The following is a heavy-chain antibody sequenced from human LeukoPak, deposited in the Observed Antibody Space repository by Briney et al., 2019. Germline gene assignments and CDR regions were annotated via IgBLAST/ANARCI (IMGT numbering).Heavy chain of an antibody. CDR1: GFTFSSYG. CDR3: AKNRDRGVPTYYYDSSGSSHFDL. V-gene: IGHV3-30*18. D-gene: IGHD3-22*01. CDR2: ISYDGSNK. Sequence: PGGSLRLSCAASGFTFSSYGMHWVRQAPGKGLEWVAVISYDGSNKYYADSVKGRFTISRDNSKNTLYLQMNSQRAEDTAVYYCAKNRDRGVPTYYYDSSGSSHFDLWGRGTLVTVSS. J-gene: IGHJ2*01.